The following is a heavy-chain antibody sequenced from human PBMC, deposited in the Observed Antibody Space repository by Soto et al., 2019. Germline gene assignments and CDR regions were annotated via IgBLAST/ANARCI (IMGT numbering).Heavy chain of an antibody. CDR2: VYRTGST. J-gene: IGHJ4*02. D-gene: IGHD6-13*01. Sequence: SETMSLTCAVAGGSISTSNWWSWVRQPPGKGLEWIGEVYRTGSTNYNPSLESRLTISVDKSKNQFSLKLTSVTAADTAVYYCARARATIAAAAIFACWGKGTLDTVSP. CDR3: ARARATIAAAAIFAC. V-gene: IGHV4-4*02. CDR1: GGSISTSNW.